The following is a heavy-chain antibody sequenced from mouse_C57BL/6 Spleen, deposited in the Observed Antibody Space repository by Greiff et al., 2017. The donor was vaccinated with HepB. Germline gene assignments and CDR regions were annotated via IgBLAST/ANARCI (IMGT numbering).Heavy chain of an antibody. Sequence: QVQLKESGPGLVQPSQTLSITCTVSGFSLTSYGVHWVRQSPGKGLEWLGVIWSGGSTDYNAAFMSRLNITKDNSKSQVFFKINSLQADDTAIYDCAKNDGYYPFAYWGQGTLVTVSA. CDR1: GFSLTSYG. J-gene: IGHJ3*01. CDR3: AKNDGYYPFAY. CDR2: IWSGGST. V-gene: IGHV2-5*01. D-gene: IGHD2-3*01.